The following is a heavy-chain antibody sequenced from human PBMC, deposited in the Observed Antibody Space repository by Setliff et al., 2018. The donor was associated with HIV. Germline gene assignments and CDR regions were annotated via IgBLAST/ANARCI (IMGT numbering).Heavy chain of an antibody. Sequence: SETLSLTCTVSGDSISSDDHYWSWIRQTPGKGLEWIGYIFNTGSTYYNPSLTSRVTISVDTSKNHFSLKLTSVTAADTAVYYCARAEMATIVAFDIWGQGTMVTVSS. CDR3: ARAEMATIVAFDI. J-gene: IGHJ3*02. CDR1: GDSISSDDHY. CDR2: IFNTGST. D-gene: IGHD5-12*01. V-gene: IGHV4-61*03.